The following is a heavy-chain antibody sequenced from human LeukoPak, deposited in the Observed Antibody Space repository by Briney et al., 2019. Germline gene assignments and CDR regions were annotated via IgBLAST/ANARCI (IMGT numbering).Heavy chain of an antibody. CDR2: IGISSNKI. D-gene: IGHD6-13*01. J-gene: IGHJ3*02. CDR1: GFTLRSYT. Sequence: GGSLRLSCAASGFTLRSYTMNWVRQAPGKGLEWVSSIGISSNKIYYADSVKGRFIISRDNAKNSVYLQMNSLRAEDTAVYYCARDTGGQQLDDAFGIWGQGTMVTVSS. V-gene: IGHV3-21*01. CDR3: ARDTGGQQLDDAFGI.